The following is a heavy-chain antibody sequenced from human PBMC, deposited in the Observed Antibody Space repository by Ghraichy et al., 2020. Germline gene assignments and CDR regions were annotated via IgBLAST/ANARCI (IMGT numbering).Heavy chain of an antibody. Sequence: SETLSLTCTVSGGSISSGGYYWSWIRQHPGKGLEWIGYIYYSGSTYYNPSLKSRVTISVDTSKNQFSLKLSSVTAADTAVYYCARGIGYSYGYSHYYYYGMDVWGQGTTVTVSS. CDR2: IYYSGST. CDR1: GGSISSGGYY. CDR3: ARGIGYSYGYSHYYYYGMDV. D-gene: IGHD5-18*01. J-gene: IGHJ6*02. V-gene: IGHV4-31*03.